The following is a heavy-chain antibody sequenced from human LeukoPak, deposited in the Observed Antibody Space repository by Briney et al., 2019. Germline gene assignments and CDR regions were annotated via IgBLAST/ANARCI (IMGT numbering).Heavy chain of an antibody. CDR3: AGARAGGP. J-gene: IGHJ5*02. V-gene: IGHV3-53*01. Sequence: PGGSLRLSCAASGFTVSSNYMNWVRQATVEGLEWVSVIYSGGSTFYADSVKGRFTISRDNSKNTLYLQMNNLRAEDTAVYYCAGARAGGPWGQGTLVTVSS. CDR1: GFTVSSNY. D-gene: IGHD3-10*01. CDR2: IYSGGST.